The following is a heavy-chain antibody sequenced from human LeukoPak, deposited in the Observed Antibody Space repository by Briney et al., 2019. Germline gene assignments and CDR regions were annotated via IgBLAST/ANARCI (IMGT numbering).Heavy chain of an antibody. CDR2: ISAYNGNT. J-gene: IGHJ3*02. D-gene: IGHD3-22*01. V-gene: IGHV1-18*01. Sequence: ASVKVSCKASGYTFTSYGISWVRQAPGQGLEWMGWISAYNGNTNYAQKLQGRVTMTTDTSTSTAYMELRSLRSDDTAVYYCARDLMYYDSSGLDAFDIWGQGTMVTVYS. CDR1: GYTFTSYG. CDR3: ARDLMYYDSSGLDAFDI.